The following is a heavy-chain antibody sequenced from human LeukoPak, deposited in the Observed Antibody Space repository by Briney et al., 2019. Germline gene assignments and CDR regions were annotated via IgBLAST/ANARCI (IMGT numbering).Heavy chain of an antibody. D-gene: IGHD3-22*01. V-gene: IGHV4-59*08. CDR3: ARRMIVGECNWFDP. CDR2: IYYSGST. J-gene: IGHJ5*02. Sequence: PETLSLTCTVSGGSISSYYWSWIRQPPGKGLEWIGYIYYSGSTNYNPSLKSRVTISVDTSKNQFSLKLSSVTAADTAVYYCARRMIVGECNWFDPWGQGTLVTVSS. CDR1: GGSISSYY.